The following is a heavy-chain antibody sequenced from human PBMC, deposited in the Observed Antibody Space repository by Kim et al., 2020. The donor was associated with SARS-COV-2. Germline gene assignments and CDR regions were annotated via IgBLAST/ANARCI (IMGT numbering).Heavy chain of an antibody. Sequence: GGSLRLSCAASGFTFSSYAMSWVSQAPGKGLEWVSAISGSGGSTYYADSVKGRFTISRDNSKNTLYLQMNSLRAEDTAVYYCAKENQQWLVSMEGRWFDPWGQGTLVTVSS. CDR3: AKENQQWLVSMEGRWFDP. CDR2: ISGSGGST. V-gene: IGHV3-23*01. D-gene: IGHD6-19*01. CDR1: GFTFSSYA. J-gene: IGHJ5*02.